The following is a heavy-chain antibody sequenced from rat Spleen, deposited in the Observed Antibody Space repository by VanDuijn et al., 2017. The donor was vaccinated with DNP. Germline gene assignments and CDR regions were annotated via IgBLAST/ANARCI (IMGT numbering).Heavy chain of an antibody. CDR2: ITTSGGST. Sequence: EVQLVESGGDLVQPGRSLKLSCAASGFTFSDYYMAWVRQAPKKGLEWVASITTSGGSTYYGDSVKGRFTISRDNAKSTLYLQMDSLRSEDTATYYCARWDSTGITTGFAYWGQGTLVTVSS. CDR1: GFTFSDYY. J-gene: IGHJ3*01. V-gene: IGHV5-25*01. D-gene: IGHD1-9*01. CDR3: ARWDSTGITTGFAY.